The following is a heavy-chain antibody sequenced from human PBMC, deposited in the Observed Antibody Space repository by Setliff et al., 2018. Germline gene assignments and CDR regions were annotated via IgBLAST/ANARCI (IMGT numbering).Heavy chain of an antibody. V-gene: IGHV5-51*01. CDR1: GYIFDKHW. J-gene: IGHJ5*02. Sequence: GESLKISCKGSGYIFDKHWIGWVRRMPGNGLEWMAIIYPEDSDARYSPSFQGQVTISADKSISTAYLQWSSLKASDTAMYYCARSRSNFWSGYFNWFDPWGQGTLVTVSS. CDR2: IYPEDSDA. CDR3: ARSRSNFWSGYFNWFDP. D-gene: IGHD3-3*01.